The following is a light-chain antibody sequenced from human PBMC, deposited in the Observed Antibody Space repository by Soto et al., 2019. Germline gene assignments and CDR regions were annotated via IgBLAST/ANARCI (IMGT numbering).Light chain of an antibody. CDR3: QQYYSTLWT. CDR1: QSVLYSSNNKNY. Sequence: DIVMTQSPDSLAVYLGERATINCKSSQSVLYSSNNKNYLAWYQQKPGQPPKLLIYWASTRESGVPDRFSGSGSGTDFTLTISILQAEDVAVYYCQQYYSTLWTFGQGTKVEIK. V-gene: IGKV4-1*01. CDR2: WAS. J-gene: IGKJ1*01.